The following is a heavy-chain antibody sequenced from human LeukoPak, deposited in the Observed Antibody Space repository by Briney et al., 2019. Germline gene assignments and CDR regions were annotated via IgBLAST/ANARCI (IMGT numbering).Heavy chain of an antibody. CDR3: ARLPMVRGVIINYYYYYYMDV. D-gene: IGHD3-10*01. Sequence: PSETLSLTCTVSGGSISGYYWSWIRQPPGKGLEWIGYIYYSGSTSYNPSLKSRVTISVDTSKNQFSLKLSSVTAADTAVYYCARLPMVRGVIINYYYYYYMDVWGKGTTVTISS. CDR2: IYYSGST. CDR1: GGSISGYY. V-gene: IGHV4-59*12. J-gene: IGHJ6*03.